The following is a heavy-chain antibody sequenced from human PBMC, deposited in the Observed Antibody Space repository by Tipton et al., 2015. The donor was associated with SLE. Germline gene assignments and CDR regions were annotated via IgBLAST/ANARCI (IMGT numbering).Heavy chain of an antibody. J-gene: IGHJ3*02. CDR1: GGSITNHY. V-gene: IGHV4-59*11. CDR3: ARTLGAIAHTVYDAFDI. CDR2: IHYSGTT. D-gene: IGHD1-26*01. Sequence: VKPSETLSLTCTVSGGSITNHYWNWIRQPPGKGLEWIGYIHYSGTTHDNPSLKSRVTMSVDMSKNQFSLRLTSVTAADTAVYYCARTLGAIAHTVYDAFDIWGQGKMVTVS.